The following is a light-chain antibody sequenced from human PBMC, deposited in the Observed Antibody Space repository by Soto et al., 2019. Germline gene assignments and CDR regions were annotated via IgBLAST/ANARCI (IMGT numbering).Light chain of an antibody. V-gene: IGKV3-20*01. J-gene: IGKJ1*01. CDR3: QQYSSSPT. CDR2: GAS. Sequence: EIVMTQSPATLSVSPGERATLSCRASQSVNNNLAWYQQKPGLAPRLLIYGASSRATGIPDRFIGSGSGTDFTLTISRLEPEDSAVDDCQQYSSSPTFGQGTKVDIK. CDR1: QSVNNN.